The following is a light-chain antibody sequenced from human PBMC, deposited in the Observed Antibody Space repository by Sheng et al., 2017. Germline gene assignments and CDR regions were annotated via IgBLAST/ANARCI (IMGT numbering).Light chain of an antibody. CDR1: QGIASA. V-gene: IGKV1-13*02. J-gene: IGKJ4*01. CDR3: QXFKSYPLT. Sequence: AIQLTQSPSSLSASVGDRVTITCRASQGIASALVWYQHNPGKAPKLLIYDASSLESGVSSRFSGSGSGTDFSLTINSLQPDDFATYYCQXFKSYPLTFGGGTKVEIK. CDR2: DAS.